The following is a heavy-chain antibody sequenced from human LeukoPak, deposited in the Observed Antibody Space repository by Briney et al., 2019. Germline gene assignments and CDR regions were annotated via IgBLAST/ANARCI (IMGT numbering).Heavy chain of an antibody. J-gene: IGHJ4*02. CDR3: AREGNYYDSSGYKEPISDY. V-gene: IGHV3-48*03. CDR1: GFTFSSYE. CDR2: ISSSGSTI. Sequence: GGSLRLSCAASGFTFSSYEMNWVRQAPGKGLEWVSYISSSGSTIYYADSVKGRFTISRDNAKNSLYLQMNSLRAEDTAVYYCAREGNYYDSSGYKEPISDYWGQGTLVTVSS. D-gene: IGHD3-22*01.